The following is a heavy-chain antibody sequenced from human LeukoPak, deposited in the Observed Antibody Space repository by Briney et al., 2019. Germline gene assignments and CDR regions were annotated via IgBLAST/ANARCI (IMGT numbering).Heavy chain of an antibody. V-gene: IGHV3-23*01. J-gene: IGHJ4*02. D-gene: IGHD1-26*01. Sequence: GGSLRLSCAASGFTFGSYAMSWVRQAPGKGLEWVSAISASGGSTYYADSVKGRFTISRDNSKKTLYLQLNTLRAEDTAVYYCAKTLLSGSREAFDYWGQGTLVTVSS. CDR2: ISASGGST. CDR1: GFTFGSYA. CDR3: AKTLLSGSREAFDY.